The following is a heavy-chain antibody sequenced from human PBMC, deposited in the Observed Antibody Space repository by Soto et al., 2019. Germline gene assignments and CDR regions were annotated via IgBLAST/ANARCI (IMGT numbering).Heavy chain of an antibody. CDR1: GGSFSGYY. CDR3: RMGYYGMDV. J-gene: IGHJ6*02. V-gene: IGHV4-34*01. D-gene: IGHD3-16*01. Sequence: PSETLSLTCAVYGGSFSGYYWSWIRQPPGKGLEWIGGINHSGSTNYNPSLKSRVTISVDTSKNQFSLKLSSVTAADTAVYYCRMGYYGMDVWGQGTTVTVSS. CDR2: INHSGST.